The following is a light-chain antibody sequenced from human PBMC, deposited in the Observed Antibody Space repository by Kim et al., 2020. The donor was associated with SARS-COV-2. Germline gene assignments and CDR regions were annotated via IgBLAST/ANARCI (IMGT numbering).Light chain of an antibody. CDR2: GAS. CDR3: QQYGYWPRT. Sequence: VSPGEGATLSCRASQSVGSNLAWYQQKPGQSPRHLIYGASTRATGIPARFSGSGSGTEFTLTISSLQSEDFAVYYCQQYGYWPRTFGQGTKVDIK. V-gene: IGKV3-15*01. CDR1: QSVGSN. J-gene: IGKJ1*01.